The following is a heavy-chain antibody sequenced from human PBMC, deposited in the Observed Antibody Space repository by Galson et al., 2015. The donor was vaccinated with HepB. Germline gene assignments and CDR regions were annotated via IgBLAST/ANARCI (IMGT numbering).Heavy chain of an antibody. CDR2: IIPTSGEA. V-gene: IGHV1-69*13. CDR3: ARDSSGYPFQF. Sequence: SVKVSCKAPGGTFSTYSLSWVRQAPGQGLQWMGGIIPTSGEASNAQRFQGRVTFTADGSTSTAYMELSNLRSDDTAVYYCARDSSGYPFQFWGQGTLVTVSS. D-gene: IGHD3-22*01. CDR1: GGTFSTYS. J-gene: IGHJ4*02.